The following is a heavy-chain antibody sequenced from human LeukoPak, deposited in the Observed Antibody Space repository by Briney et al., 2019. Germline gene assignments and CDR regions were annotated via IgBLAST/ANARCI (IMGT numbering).Heavy chain of an antibody. D-gene: IGHD3-22*01. CDR2: IYYSGST. CDR3: ATYYYDSSGYSYYFDY. CDR1: GGSISSGDYY. Sequence: SQTLSLTCTVSGGSISSGDYYWSWIRQPPGKGLEWIGYIYYSGSTYYNPSLKSRVTISVDASKNQFSLKLSSVTAADTAVYYCATYYYDSSGYSYYFDYWGQGTLVTVSS. J-gene: IGHJ4*02. V-gene: IGHV4-30-4*01.